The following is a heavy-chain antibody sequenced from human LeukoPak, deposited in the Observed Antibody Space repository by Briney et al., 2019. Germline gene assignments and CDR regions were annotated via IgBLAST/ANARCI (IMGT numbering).Heavy chain of an antibody. D-gene: IGHD6-13*01. CDR1: GGSISSSIYY. J-gene: IGHJ4*02. V-gene: IGHV4-39*01. CDR2: IHHSGTT. Sequence: PETLSLTCTVSGGSISSSIYYWGWIRQPPGKGLEWIGSIHHSGTTYYNPSLKSRVTISVDTSKNQFSLKLSSVTAADTAVYYCATYRLGAATFDYCGKGTPVTVSS. CDR3: ATYRLGAATFDY.